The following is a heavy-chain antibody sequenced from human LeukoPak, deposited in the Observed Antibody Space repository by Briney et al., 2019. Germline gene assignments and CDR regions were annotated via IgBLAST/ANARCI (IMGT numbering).Heavy chain of an antibody. D-gene: IGHD6-13*01. CDR2: IYYTGAT. V-gene: IGHV4-59*11. J-gene: IGHJ4*02. CDR3: ARGRLSGSSHFDH. Sequence: SETLSLTCTVSSGFISGHYWSWIRQPPGKGLEWIGYIYYTGATHYSPSLESRATVSVDPSQKRLSLSLTSVTAADTAVYYCARGRLSGSSHFDHWGQGTLVIVSS. CDR1: SGFISGHY.